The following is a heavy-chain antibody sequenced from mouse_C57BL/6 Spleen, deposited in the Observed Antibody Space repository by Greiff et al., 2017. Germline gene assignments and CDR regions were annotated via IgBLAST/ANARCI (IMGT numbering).Heavy chain of an antibody. Sequence: EVQLVESGGGLVQPGGSLKLSCAASGFTFSDYGMAWVRQAPRKGPEWVAFLSNLAYSIYYADTVTGRFTISRENANNTLYLEMSSLRSEDTAMYYCARNYYGSSYDYAMDYWGQGTSVTVSS. D-gene: IGHD1-1*01. CDR3: ARNYYGSSYDYAMDY. V-gene: IGHV5-15*01. CDR1: GFTFSDYG. J-gene: IGHJ4*01. CDR2: LSNLAYSI.